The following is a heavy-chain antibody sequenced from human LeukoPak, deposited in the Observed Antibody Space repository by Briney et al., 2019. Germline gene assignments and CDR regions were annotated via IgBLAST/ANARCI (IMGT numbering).Heavy chain of an antibody. CDR3: ARGGVYFMITFVD. CDR1: GGSISSSNW. D-gene: IGHD3-16*01. Sequence: GTLSLTCAVSGGSISSSNWWSWVRQAPGKGLEWVSVIYSGGSTYYADSVKGRFTISRDNSKNTLYLQMNSLRAEDTAVYYCARGGVYFMITFVDWGQGTLVTVSS. CDR2: IYSGGST. J-gene: IGHJ4*02. V-gene: IGHV3-53*01.